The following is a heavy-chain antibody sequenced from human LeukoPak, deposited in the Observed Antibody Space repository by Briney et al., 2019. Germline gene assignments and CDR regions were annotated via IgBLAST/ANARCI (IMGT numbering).Heavy chain of an antibody. CDR2: IYSGGST. CDR1: GFTVSSNY. V-gene: IGHV3-66*01. J-gene: IGHJ4*02. CDR3: ARGGSGWYYFDY. Sequence: GGSLRLSCAASGFTVSSNYMSWVRQAPGNGLEWVSVIYSGGSTYYADSVKGRFTISRDNSKNTLYLQMNSLRAEDTAVYYCARGGSGWYYFDYWGQGTLVTVSS. D-gene: IGHD6-19*01.